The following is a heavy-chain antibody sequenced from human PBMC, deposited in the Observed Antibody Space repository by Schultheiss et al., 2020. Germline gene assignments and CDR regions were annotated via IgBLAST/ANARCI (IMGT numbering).Heavy chain of an antibody. CDR3: ARAKWSGGMDV. V-gene: IGHV4-61*02. D-gene: IGHD3-10*02. Sequence: SETLSLTCTVSGGSISSGSYYWSWIRQPAGKGLEWIGRIYTSGSTNYNPSLKSRVTISVDTSKNQFSLKLSSVTAADTAVYYCARAKWSGGMDVWGQGTTVTVFS. CDR1: GGSISSGSYY. CDR2: IYTSGST. J-gene: IGHJ6*02.